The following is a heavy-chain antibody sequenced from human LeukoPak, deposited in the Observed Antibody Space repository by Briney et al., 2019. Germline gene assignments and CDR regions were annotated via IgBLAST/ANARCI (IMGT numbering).Heavy chain of an antibody. CDR2: ISWNSGSI. CDR1: GFTFDDYA. CDR3: AKDAGGSGTTSFEY. D-gene: IGHD3-10*01. V-gene: IGHV3-9*01. Sequence: PGGSLRLSCAASGFTFDDYAMHWVRQAPGKALEGVSGISWNSGSIGYADSVKGRFTISRDNSKNSLYLQMNSLRTEDTALYYCAKDAGGSGTTSFEYWGQGTLVTVSS. J-gene: IGHJ4*02.